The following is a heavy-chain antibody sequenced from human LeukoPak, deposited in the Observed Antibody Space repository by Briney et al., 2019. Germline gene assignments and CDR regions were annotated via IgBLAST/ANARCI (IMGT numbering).Heavy chain of an antibody. V-gene: IGHV1-69*04. CDR3: ARDRRELSGWYYYGMDV. CDR2: IIPILGIA. Sequence: ASVKVSCKASGGTFSSYAISWVRQAPGQGLEWMGRIIPILGIANYAQKFQGRVTITADKSTSTAYMELSSLRSGDTAAYYCARDRRELSGWYYYGMDVWGQGTTVTVSS. J-gene: IGHJ6*02. D-gene: IGHD6-19*01. CDR1: GGTFSSYA.